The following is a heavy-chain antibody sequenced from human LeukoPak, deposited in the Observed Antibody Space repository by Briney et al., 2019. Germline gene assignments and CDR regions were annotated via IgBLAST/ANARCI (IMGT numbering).Heavy chain of an antibody. V-gene: IGHV3-21*06. D-gene: IGHD2-8*01. CDR2: VSNSGDYI. J-gene: IGHJ4*02. CDR1: GFSFSSYR. CDR3: ARALIGYYFDY. Sequence: GGSLRLSCAASGFSFSSYRMNWVRQAPGKGLEWVSSVSNSGDYIHYADSVKGRFTISRDNSKNSLYLQMNGLRAEDTAVYYCARALIGYYFDYWGRGTLVTVSS.